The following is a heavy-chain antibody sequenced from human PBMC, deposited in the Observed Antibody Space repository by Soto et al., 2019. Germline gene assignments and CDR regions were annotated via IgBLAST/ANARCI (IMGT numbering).Heavy chain of an antibody. CDR2: ISSSSSTI. V-gene: IGHV3-48*01. J-gene: IGHJ4*02. CDR1: GFTFSSYS. CDR3: ARTQWLAMYYFDY. Sequence: GGSLRLSCAASGFTFSSYSMNWVRQAPGKGLEWVSYISSSSSTIYYADSVKGRFTISRDNAKNSLYLQMNSLRAEDTAVYYCARTQWLAMYYFDYWGQGTLVTVSS. D-gene: IGHD6-19*01.